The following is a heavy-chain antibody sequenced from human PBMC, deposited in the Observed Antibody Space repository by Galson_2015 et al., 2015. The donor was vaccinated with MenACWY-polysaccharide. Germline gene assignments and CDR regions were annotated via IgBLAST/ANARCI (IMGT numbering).Heavy chain of an antibody. Sequence: SLRLSCAASGFTFSSFWMSWVRQAPGKGLEWVAIIKQDRSENYYVDSVKGRFWISRANAKNSLYLQMNSLRSEDTAVYYCARDPLDSSGYTRGSVFDLWGRGTLVTVSS. V-gene: IGHV3-7*01. CDR2: IKQDRSEN. CDR3: ARDPLDSSGYTRGSVFDL. CDR1: GFTFSSFW. D-gene: IGHD3-22*01. J-gene: IGHJ2*01.